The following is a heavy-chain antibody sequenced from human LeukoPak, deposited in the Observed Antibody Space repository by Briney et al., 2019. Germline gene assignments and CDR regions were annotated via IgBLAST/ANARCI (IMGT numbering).Heavy chain of an antibody. Sequence: SETLSLTCTASGGSSNNGNGSYYWSWIRQPAGKGLEWIGRIHPNGTTMYSPSLKSRVTISLDTSKKQFSLKLSSVTAADTAVYYCASHYSKSGIDAFDIWGRGTVVTVSS. CDR3: ASHYSKSGIDAFDI. D-gene: IGHD6-13*01. CDR1: GGSSNNGNGSYY. CDR2: IHPNGTT. V-gene: IGHV4-61*02. J-gene: IGHJ3*02.